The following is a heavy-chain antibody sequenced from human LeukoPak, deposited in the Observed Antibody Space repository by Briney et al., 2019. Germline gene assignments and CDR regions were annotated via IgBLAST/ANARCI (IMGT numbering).Heavy chain of an antibody. CDR2: ISGSGGST. Sequence: GGSLRLSCAASGFTFSSYAMSWVRQAPGKGLEWVSAISGSGGSTYYADSVKGRFTISRDNSKNTLYLQMNSLGAEDTAVYYCAKDSYYDSSGYPSPFDYWGQGTLVTVSS. CDR1: GFTFSSYA. J-gene: IGHJ4*02. V-gene: IGHV3-23*01. D-gene: IGHD3-22*01. CDR3: AKDSYYDSSGYPSPFDY.